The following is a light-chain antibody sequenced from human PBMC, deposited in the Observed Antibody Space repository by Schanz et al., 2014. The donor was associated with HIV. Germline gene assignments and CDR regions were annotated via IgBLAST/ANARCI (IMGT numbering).Light chain of an antibody. J-gene: IGLJ2*01. V-gene: IGLV1-40*01. CDR3: AAWDDSLSGPV. CDR1: SSNIGAGYD. Sequence: QSVLTQPPSVSGAPGQRVTISCTGSSSNIGAGYDVHWYKQLPETAPKLLIFGDNNRPSGVPDRYSGSKSGTSASLAINGLQSGDEADFFCAAWDDSLSGPVFGGGTKLTVL. CDR2: GDN.